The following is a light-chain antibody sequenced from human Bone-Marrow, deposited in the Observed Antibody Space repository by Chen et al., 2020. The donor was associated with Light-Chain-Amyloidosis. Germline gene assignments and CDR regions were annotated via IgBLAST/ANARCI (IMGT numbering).Light chain of an antibody. CDR2: RDT. Sequence: SYELPQPPSVSVSPGQTASIPCSGDDLPTKYAYWYQQKPGQAPVLVIHRDTERPSWISERFSGSSSWTTATLTISGVQAEDEAAYHCQSADSSGTYEVIFGGGTKLTVL. J-gene: IGLJ2*01. V-gene: IGLV3-25*03. CDR1: DLPTKY. CDR3: QSADSSGTYEVI.